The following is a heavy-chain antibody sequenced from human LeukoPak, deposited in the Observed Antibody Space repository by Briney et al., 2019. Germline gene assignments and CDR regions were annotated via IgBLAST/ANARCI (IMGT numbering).Heavy chain of an antibody. V-gene: IGHV3-7*03. J-gene: IGHJ5*02. CDR3: ARPLGSLKEYWWFDP. D-gene: IGHD2/OR15-2a*01. CDR1: GFTFSSTW. CDR2: IQPDGSEG. Sequence: GGSLRLSCAASGFTFSSTWMSWVRQAPGKGLEWVGNIQPDGSEGYPVDSVKGRFTISRDNAKNSLYLQMNSLRAEDTAVYYCARPLGSLKEYWWFDPWGQGTLVTVSS.